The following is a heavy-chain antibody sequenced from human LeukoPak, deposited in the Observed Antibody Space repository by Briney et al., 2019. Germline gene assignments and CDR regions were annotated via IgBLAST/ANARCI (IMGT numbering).Heavy chain of an antibody. V-gene: IGHV3-23*01. CDR2: ISGSGGST. CDR1: GFTFSSYA. Sequence: PGGSLRLSCAASGFTFSSYAMSWVRQAPGKGLEWVSAISGSGGSTYYADSVKGRFTISRDNSKNTLYLQMNSLRAEDTAVYYCAKDRSDYGDYVNWLDPWGQGTLVTVSS. D-gene: IGHD4-17*01. J-gene: IGHJ5*02. CDR3: AKDRSDYGDYVNWLDP.